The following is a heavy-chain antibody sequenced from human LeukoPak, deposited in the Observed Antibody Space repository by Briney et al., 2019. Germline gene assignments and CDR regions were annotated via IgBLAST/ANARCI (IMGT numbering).Heavy chain of an antibody. D-gene: IGHD6-19*01. J-gene: IGHJ5*02. V-gene: IGHV1-46*01. CDR1: GYTFTSYY. CDR3: ARAGPYPDWYLVVAGPNWFDP. Sequence: ASVKVSCKASGYTFTSYYMHWVRQAPGQGLEWMGIINPSGGSTSYAQKFQGRVTMTRDTSTSTVYMELSSLRSEDTAVYYCARAGPYPDWYLVVAGPNWFDPWGQGTLVTVSS. CDR2: INPSGGST.